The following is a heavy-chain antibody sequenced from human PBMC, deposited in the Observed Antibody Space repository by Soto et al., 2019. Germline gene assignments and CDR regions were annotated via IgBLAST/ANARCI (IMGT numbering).Heavy chain of an antibody. D-gene: IGHD1-26*01. V-gene: IGHV3-74*01. Sequence: PGGSLRLSCAASGFTFSSYWMHWVRQAPGKGLVWVSRINSDGSSTSYADSVKGRFTISRDNSKNMLYLEMNTLRAEDTAIYYCTKDQDKTGFPSYFDPWGQGTLVTVSS. J-gene: IGHJ5*02. CDR2: INSDGSST. CDR3: TKDQDKTGFPSYFDP. CDR1: GFTFSSYW.